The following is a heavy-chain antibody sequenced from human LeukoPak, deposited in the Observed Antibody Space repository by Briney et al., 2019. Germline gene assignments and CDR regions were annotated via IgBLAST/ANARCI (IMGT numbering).Heavy chain of an antibody. D-gene: IGHD1-26*01. CDR3: ARGIVGAHQLIAY. Sequence: ASVKVSCKASGYTFTDHYMHWVRQAPGQGLEWMGWTNPNNGGTNFAQKFQGRVTMTRDASISTAYMELSSLTSDDTAVYYCARGIVGAHQLIAYWGQGTLVTVSS. CDR1: GYTFTDHY. V-gene: IGHV1-2*02. J-gene: IGHJ4*02. CDR2: TNPNNGGT.